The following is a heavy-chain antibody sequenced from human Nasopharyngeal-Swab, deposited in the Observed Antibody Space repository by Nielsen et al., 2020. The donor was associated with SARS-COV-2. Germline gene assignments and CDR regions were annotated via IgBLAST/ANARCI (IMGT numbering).Heavy chain of an antibody. Sequence: GGSLRLSCAASGFTFSSYGMHWVRQAPGKGLEWVAFIRYDGSNKYYADSAKGRFTISRGNSKNTLYLQMNSLRAEDTAVYYCAKDRYQLLTFDYWGQGTLVTVSS. CDR1: GFTFSSYG. D-gene: IGHD2-2*01. V-gene: IGHV3-30*02. CDR2: IRYDGSNK. J-gene: IGHJ4*02. CDR3: AKDRYQLLTFDY.